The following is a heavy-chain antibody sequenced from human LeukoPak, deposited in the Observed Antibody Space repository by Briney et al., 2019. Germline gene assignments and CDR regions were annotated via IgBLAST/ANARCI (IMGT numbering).Heavy chain of an antibody. J-gene: IGHJ4*02. CDR1: GFTFSSYA. Sequence: GGALRLSCAASGFTFSSYAMSWVRQAPGKGLEWVSAISGSGGSTYYADSVKGRFTISRDNSKNTLYLQMNSLRAEDTAVYYCAKNGGRDGYNFPYWGQGTLVTVSS. CDR3: AKNGGRDGYNFPY. CDR2: ISGSGGST. D-gene: IGHD5-24*01. V-gene: IGHV3-23*01.